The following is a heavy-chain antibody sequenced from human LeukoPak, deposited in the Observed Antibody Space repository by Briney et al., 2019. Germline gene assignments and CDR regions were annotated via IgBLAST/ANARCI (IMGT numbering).Heavy chain of an antibody. CDR1: GYSFTNYW. V-gene: IGHV5-51*01. J-gene: IGHJ4*02. CDR2: IYPGDSDT. Sequence: GESLKISCQASGYSFTNYWIGWVRQMPGKGLEWMGIIYPGDSDTRYSPSFQGQVTISADKSITTAYPQWSSLKASDTAMYYCARQYSGYDYYFDYWGQGTLVTVAS. CDR3: ARQYSGYDYYFDY. D-gene: IGHD5-12*01.